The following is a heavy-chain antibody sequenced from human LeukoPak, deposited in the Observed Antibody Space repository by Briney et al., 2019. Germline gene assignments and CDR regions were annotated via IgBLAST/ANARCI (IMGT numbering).Heavy chain of an antibody. J-gene: IGHJ5*02. CDR2: IRSKAYGGTT. CDR3: TRVPKYGDYVFDP. D-gene: IGHD4-17*01. Sequence: GGSLRLSCAASGFTFSNAWMSWVRQAPGKGLEWVGFIRSKAYGGTTEYAASVKGRFTISRDDSKSIAYLQMNSLKTEDTAVYYCTRVPKYGDYVFDPWGQGTLVTVSS. CDR1: GFTFSNAW. V-gene: IGHV3-49*04.